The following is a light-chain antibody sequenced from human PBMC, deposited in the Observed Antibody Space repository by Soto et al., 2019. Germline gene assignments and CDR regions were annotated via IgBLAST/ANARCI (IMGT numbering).Light chain of an antibody. Sequence: QAVVTQPPSASGSPGRSVTISCTGTSSDVGGYNYVSWYQQHPGKAPKLMIYEVSKRPSGVPDRFSGSKSGNTASLTVSGLQAEDEADYYCSSYAGSNTVVFGGGTNLTVL. CDR3: SSYAGSNTVV. V-gene: IGLV2-8*01. CDR2: EVS. J-gene: IGLJ2*01. CDR1: SSDVGGYNY.